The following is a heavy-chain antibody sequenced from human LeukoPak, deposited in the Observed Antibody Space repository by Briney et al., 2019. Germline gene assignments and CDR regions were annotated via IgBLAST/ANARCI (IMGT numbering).Heavy chain of an antibody. D-gene: IGHD2-2*02. J-gene: IGHJ3*02. V-gene: IGHV1-2*02. Sequence: ASVKVSCKASGYTFTGYYMHWVRQAPGQGLEWMGWINSNSGGTNYAQKFQGRVTMTRDTSISTAYMELSRLRSDDTAVYYCASPYCSSPSCYSQAAFDIWGQGTMVTVSS. CDR2: INSNSGGT. CDR1: GYTFTGYY. CDR3: ASPYCSSPSCYSQAAFDI.